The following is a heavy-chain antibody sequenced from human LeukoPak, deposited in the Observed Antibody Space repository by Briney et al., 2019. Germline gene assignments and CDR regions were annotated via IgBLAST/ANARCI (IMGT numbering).Heavy chain of an antibody. Sequence: ASVKVSCKASGYTFTSYGIGWVRQAPGQGLEWMGWISAYNSNTNYAQKLQGRVTMTRDMSTTTDYMELSSLRSDDTAVYYCARDNSVGDVAWWFDPWGQGTLVTVSS. CDR3: ARDNSVGDVAWWFDP. CDR2: ISAYNSNT. J-gene: IGHJ5*02. D-gene: IGHD1-26*01. CDR1: GYTFTSYG. V-gene: IGHV1-18*01.